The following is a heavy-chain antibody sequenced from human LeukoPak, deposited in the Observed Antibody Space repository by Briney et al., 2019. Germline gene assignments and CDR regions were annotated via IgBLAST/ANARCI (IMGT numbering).Heavy chain of an antibody. CDR2: FDPEDGET. V-gene: IGHV1-24*01. D-gene: IGHD3-10*01. CDR3: ATAHGDPWPRGAFDI. CDR1: GYTLTELS. Sequence: ASVKVSCKVSGYTLTELSMHWVRQAPGKGLEWMGGFDPEDGETIYAQKSQGRVTMTEDTSTDTAYMELSSLRSEDTAVYYCATAHGDPWPRGAFDIWGQGTMVTVSS. J-gene: IGHJ3*02.